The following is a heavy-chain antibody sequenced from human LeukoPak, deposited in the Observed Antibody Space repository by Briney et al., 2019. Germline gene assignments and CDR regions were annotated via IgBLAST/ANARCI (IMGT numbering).Heavy chain of an antibody. D-gene: IGHD1-14*01. Sequence: SCKASGYTFTGYYMHWVRQAPGKGLEWVAVISFDGSDQYYADSVRGRFTISRDNSKNTLYLQMNSLRVEDTAVYFCAKVFVLLRGTPENWFDPWGQGTLVTVSS. CDR1: GYTFTGYY. CDR3: AKVFVLLRGTPENWFDP. CDR2: ISFDGSDQ. V-gene: IGHV3-30*18. J-gene: IGHJ5*02.